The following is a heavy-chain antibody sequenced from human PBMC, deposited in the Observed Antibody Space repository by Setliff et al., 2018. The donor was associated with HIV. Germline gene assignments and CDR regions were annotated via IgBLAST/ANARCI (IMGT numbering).Heavy chain of an antibody. CDR1: GGSFSGY. CDR2: INHSGNT. CDR3: VASSSWSCRLNY. D-gene: IGHD2-2*01. V-gene: IGHV4-34*01. J-gene: IGHJ4*02. Sequence: SETLSLTCAVYGGSFSGYWSWIRQSPGKGLEWLGEINHSGNTHYDPSLKSRLTISIDTSKKQFALKLTSVTAADAAIYYCVASSSWSCRLNYCGQGTLVTVSS.